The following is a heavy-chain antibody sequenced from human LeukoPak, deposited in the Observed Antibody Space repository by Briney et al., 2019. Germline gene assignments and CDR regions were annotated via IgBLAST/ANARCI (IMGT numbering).Heavy chain of an antibody. Sequence: SETLSLTCTVSGGSISSSSYYWGWIRQPPGKGLEWIGSIYYSGSTYYNPSLKSRVTISVDTSKNQFSLKLSSVTAADTAVYYCAKYTGYSSGWYPPKLRGYFDYWGQGTLVTVSS. D-gene: IGHD6-19*01. J-gene: IGHJ4*02. CDR2: IYYSGST. CDR1: GGSISSSSYY. V-gene: IGHV4-39*07. CDR3: AKYTGYSSGWYPPKLRGYFDY.